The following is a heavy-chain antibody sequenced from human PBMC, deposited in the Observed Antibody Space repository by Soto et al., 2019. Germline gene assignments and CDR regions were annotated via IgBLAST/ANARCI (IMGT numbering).Heavy chain of an antibody. J-gene: IGHJ5*02. CDR2: IIPIFGTA. V-gene: IGHV1-69*05. D-gene: IGHD3-16*01. CDR3: ARMETFGSLNWFDH. Sequence: SVKVSCKASGATFSSYAISWVRQAPRQGVEWMGGIIPIFGTANYAQKFQGRVTMTRDISIATAYMALSSLRSDDTAIYYCARMETFGSLNWFDHCAQGTLVTVP. CDR1: GATFSSYA.